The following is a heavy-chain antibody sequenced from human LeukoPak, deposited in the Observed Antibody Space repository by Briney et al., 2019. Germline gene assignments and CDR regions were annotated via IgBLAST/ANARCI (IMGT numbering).Heavy chain of an antibody. V-gene: IGHV3-23*01. CDR2: ISGSGGST. J-gene: IGHJ4*02. Sequence: PGGSLRLSCAASGFTFSSYAMSWVRQAPGKGLEWVSAISGSGGSTYYADSVKGRFTISRDNSKNTLYLQMNSLRAGDTAVYYCAKSTAEREVVVITGPFGYWGQGTLVTVSS. CDR1: GFTFSSYA. D-gene: IGHD3-22*01. CDR3: AKSTAEREVVVITGPFGY.